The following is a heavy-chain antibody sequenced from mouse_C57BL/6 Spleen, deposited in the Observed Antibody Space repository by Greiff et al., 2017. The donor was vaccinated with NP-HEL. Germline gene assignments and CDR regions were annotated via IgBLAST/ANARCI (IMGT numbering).Heavy chain of an antibody. CDR1: GFTFSDYG. D-gene: IGHD1-1*01. Sequence: DVKLVESGGGLVKPGGSLKLSCAASGFTFSDYGMHWVRQAPEKGLEWVAYISSGSSTIYYADTVKGRFTISRDNAKNTLFLQMTSLRSEDTAMYYCARGYYGSSYGYFDYWGQGTTLTVSS. CDR3: ARGYYGSSYGYFDY. V-gene: IGHV5-17*01. J-gene: IGHJ2*01. CDR2: ISSGSSTI.